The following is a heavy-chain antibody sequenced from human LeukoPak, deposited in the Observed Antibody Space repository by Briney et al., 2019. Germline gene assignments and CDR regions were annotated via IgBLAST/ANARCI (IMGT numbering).Heavy chain of an antibody. J-gene: IGHJ2*01. CDR1: GFTVSNNY. Sequence: GGSLRLSCAASGFTVSNNYMSWVRQAPGKGLEWVSGIGAGGTFTYYADSVKGRFTISRDNSKNTLYLQLNSLRAEDTAVYYCAKDLSGPGWYFDLWGRGTLVTVSS. V-gene: IGHV3-23*01. D-gene: IGHD1-26*01. CDR3: AKDLSGPGWYFDL. CDR2: IGAGGTFT.